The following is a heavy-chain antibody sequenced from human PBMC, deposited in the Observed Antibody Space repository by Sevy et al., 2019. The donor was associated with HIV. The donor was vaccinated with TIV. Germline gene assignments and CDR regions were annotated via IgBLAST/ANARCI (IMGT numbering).Heavy chain of an antibody. CDR1: GGSISSSSYY. J-gene: IGHJ4*02. D-gene: IGHD3-22*01. V-gene: IGHV4-39*01. Sequence: SETLSLTCTVSGGSISSSSYYWGWIRQPPGKGLEWIGSIYYSGSTYYNPSLKSRVTISVDTSKNQFSLKLSFVTAADTAVYYCARHPYYDSGVVPYYFDYWGQGTLVTVSS. CDR3: ARHPYYDSGVVPYYFDY. CDR2: IYYSGST.